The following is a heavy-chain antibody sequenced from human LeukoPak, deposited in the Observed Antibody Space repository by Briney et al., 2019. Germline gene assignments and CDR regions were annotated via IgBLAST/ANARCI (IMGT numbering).Heavy chain of an antibody. CDR3: ARRGTAESRGSSSDYYMDV. V-gene: IGHV1-69*13. CDR1: GYTFTSYA. CDR2: IIPIFGTA. J-gene: IGHJ6*03. D-gene: IGHD6-13*01. Sequence: GASVKVSCKASGYTFTSYAISWVRQAPGQGLEWMGGIIPIFGTANYAQKFQGRVTITADESTSTAYMELSSLRSEDTAVYYCARRGTAESRGSSSDYYMDVWGKGTTVTVSS.